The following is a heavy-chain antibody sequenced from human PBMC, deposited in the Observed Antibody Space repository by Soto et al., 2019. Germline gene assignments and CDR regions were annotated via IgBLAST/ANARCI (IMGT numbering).Heavy chain of an antibody. CDR2: FDPEDGET. D-gene: IGHD3-10*01. J-gene: IGHJ6*03. CDR1: GYTLTELS. CDR3: AREGDYYYGSGSYVTYYYYYMDV. V-gene: IGHV1-24*01. Sequence: ASVKVSCKVSGYTLTELSMHWVRQAPGKGLEWMGGFDPEDGETIYAQKFQGRVTMTEDTSTDTAYMELSSLRSEDTAVYYCAREGDYYYGSGSYVTYYYYYMDVWGKGTTVTVSS.